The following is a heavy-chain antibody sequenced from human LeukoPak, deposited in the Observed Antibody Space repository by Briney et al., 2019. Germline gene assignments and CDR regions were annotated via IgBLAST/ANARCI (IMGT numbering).Heavy chain of an antibody. Sequence: SETLSLTCTVSGGSISSSSYYWGWIRQPPGKGLEWIGSIYYSGSTYYNPSLKSRVTMSVDTSKNQFSLQLSSVTATDTAVYYCARSSTSYFDYWGQGTLVTVSS. CDR1: GGSISSSSYY. CDR3: ARSSTSYFDY. J-gene: IGHJ4*02. CDR2: IYYSGST. V-gene: IGHV4-39*01.